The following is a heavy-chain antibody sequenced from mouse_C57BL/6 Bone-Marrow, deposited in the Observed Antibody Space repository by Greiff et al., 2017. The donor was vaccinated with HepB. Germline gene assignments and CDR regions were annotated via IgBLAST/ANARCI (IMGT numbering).Heavy chain of an antibody. CDR1: GFTFSSYA. J-gene: IGHJ3*01. D-gene: IGHD2-2*01. CDR3: ARDPDGHGAWFAY. Sequence: EVNLVESGGGLVKPGGSLKLSCAASGFTFSSYAMSWVRQTPEKRLEWVATISDGGSYTYYPDNVKGRFTISRDNAKNNLYLQMSNLKSEDTAMYYCARDPDGHGAWFAYWGQGTLVTVSA. V-gene: IGHV5-4*01. CDR2: ISDGGSYT.